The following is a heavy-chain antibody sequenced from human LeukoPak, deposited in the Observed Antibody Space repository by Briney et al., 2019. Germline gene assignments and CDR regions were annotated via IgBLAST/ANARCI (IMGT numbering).Heavy chain of an antibody. D-gene: IGHD2-15*01. CDR3: ARVSPYCSGGSCYFDY. J-gene: IGHJ4*02. CDR2: INHSGST. Sequence: SETLSLTCAVYGGSFSGYYWSWIRQPPGKGLYWIGEINHSGSTNYNPSLKSRVTISVDTSKNQFSLKLSSVTAADTAVYYCARVSPYCSGGSCYFDYWGQGTLVTVSS. V-gene: IGHV4-34*01. CDR1: GGSFSGYY.